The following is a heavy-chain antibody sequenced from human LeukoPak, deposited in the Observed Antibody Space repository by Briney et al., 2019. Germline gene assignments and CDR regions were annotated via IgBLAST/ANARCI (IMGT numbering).Heavy chain of an antibody. CDR3: ARGGTLFTFFDS. CDR1: GGSISSDDYY. CDR2: ICTTGNT. Sequence: SETLSLTCTESGGSISSDDYYWNWIRQPAGRGLEWIGRICTTGNTMYNPSLESRVSMSIDTSKNQVSLKVKSVSAADTAVYYCARGGTLFTFFDSWGQGTLVTVSS. V-gene: IGHV4-61*02. J-gene: IGHJ4*02. D-gene: IGHD2/OR15-2a*01.